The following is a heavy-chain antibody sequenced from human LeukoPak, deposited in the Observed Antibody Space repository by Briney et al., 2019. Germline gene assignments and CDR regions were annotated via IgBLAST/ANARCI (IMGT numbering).Heavy chain of an antibody. Sequence: SETLSLTCTVSGGSISSSSYYWGWIRQPPGKGLEWIGSIYYSGSTYYNPSLKSRVTISVDTSKNQFSLKLSSVTAADTAVYYCARGPHYTSGWYFDYWGQGTLVTVSS. CDR1: GGSISSSSYY. V-gene: IGHV4-39*07. CDR3: ARGPHYTSGWYFDY. D-gene: IGHD6-19*01. CDR2: IYYSGST. J-gene: IGHJ4*02.